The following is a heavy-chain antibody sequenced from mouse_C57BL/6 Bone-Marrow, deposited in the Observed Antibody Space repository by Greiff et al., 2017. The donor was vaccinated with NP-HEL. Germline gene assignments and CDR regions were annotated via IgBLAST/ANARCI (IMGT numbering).Heavy chain of an antibody. CDR2: ISDGGSYT. CDR3: ARDRPCGSSYGYFDV. Sequence: EVKLMESGGGLVKPGGSLKLSCAASGFTFSSYAMSWVRQTPEKRLEWVATISDGGSYTYYPDNVKGRFTISRDNAKNNLYLQMSHLKSEDTAMYYGARDRPCGSSYGYFDVWGTGTTVTVSS. CDR1: GFTFSSYA. D-gene: IGHD1-1*01. V-gene: IGHV5-4*01. J-gene: IGHJ1*03.